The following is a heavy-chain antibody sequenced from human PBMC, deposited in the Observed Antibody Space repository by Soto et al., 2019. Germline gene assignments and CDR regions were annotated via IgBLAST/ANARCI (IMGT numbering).Heavy chain of an antibody. Sequence: EVQLLESGGGLVQPGGSLRLSCAASGFTFSSYAMSWVRQAPGKGLEWVSAISGSGGSTYYADSVKGRFTISRDNSKNTLYLQMNSLRAEVTAVYYCAKLRSGSDWYFDLWGRGTLVTVSS. D-gene: IGHD3-10*01. J-gene: IGHJ2*01. CDR3: AKLRSGSDWYFDL. CDR1: GFTFSSYA. CDR2: ISGSGGST. V-gene: IGHV3-23*01.